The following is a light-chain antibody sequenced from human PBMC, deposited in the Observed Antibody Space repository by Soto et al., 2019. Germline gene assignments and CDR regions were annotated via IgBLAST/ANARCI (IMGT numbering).Light chain of an antibody. CDR1: QSLTTNY. Sequence: EIVLTQSPGTLSLSPEERATLSCGTSQSLTTNYLAWYQQKPGQAPRLLIYDASSRATGIPDRFSGSGSGTDFTLTISRLEPEDFALYFCQQYDTSPWTFGQGTKV. CDR3: QQYDTSPWT. CDR2: DAS. J-gene: IGKJ1*01. V-gene: IGKV3-20*01.